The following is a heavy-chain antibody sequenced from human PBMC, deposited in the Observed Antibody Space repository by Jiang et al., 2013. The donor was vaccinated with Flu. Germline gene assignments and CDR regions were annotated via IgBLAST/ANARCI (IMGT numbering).Heavy chain of an antibody. D-gene: IGHD3-3*01. CDR2: ISAYNGNT. V-gene: IGHV1-18*01. J-gene: IGHJ6*02. Sequence: GWISAYNGNTNYAQKLQGRVTMTTDTSTSTAYMELRSLRSDDTAVYYCAKLTIWPYGMDVWGQGTTVTVSS. CDR3: AKLTIWPYGMDV.